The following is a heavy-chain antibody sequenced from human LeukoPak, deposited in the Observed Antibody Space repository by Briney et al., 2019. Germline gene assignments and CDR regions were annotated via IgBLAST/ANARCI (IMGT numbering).Heavy chain of an antibody. J-gene: IGHJ6*04. CDR2: ISSSSTYI. D-gene: IGHD3-16*01. V-gene: IGHV3-21*01. CDR3: AKSTRAVMAMMDV. CDR1: GFTFSRYS. Sequence: GGSLRLLCAACGFTFSRYSMKGVRQARGKGGEGVSYISSSSTYIHHADSVKGRFTISRDNAKNSLFLQMNSLRAEDTAVYFCAKSTRAVMAMMDVWGKGTTVTVSS.